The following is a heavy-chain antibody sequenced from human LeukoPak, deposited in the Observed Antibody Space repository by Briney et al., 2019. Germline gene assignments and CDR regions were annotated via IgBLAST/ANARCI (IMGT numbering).Heavy chain of an antibody. CDR1: GFTFDDYA. J-gene: IGHJ4*02. CDR2: TNVSGGST. V-gene: IGHV3-23*01. Sequence: GGSLRLSCAASGFTFDDYAMHWVRQAPGKGLEWVSGTNVSGGSTFYADSVRGRFTISRGNSKNTLYLQMNSLRAEDTAVYYCAKDQYCTSTSCYVGYWGQGTLVTVSS. D-gene: IGHD2-2*01. CDR3: AKDQYCTSTSCYVGY.